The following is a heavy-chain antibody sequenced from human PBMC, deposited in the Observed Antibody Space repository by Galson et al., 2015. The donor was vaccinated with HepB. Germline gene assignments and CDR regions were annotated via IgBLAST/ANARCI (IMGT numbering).Heavy chain of an antibody. D-gene: IGHD3-22*01. CDR1: GFTFSSYA. CDR3: AREGFSSGHAGIFDY. Sequence: SLRLSCAASGFTFSSYAMHWVRQAPGKGLEWVALISAGDGRNANYADSVRGRFTISRDNSKNKVFLQMNSLRAEDTAVYYCAREGFSSGHAGIFDYWGQGALVTVSS. CDR2: ISAGDGRNA. V-gene: IGHV3-30*04. J-gene: IGHJ4*02.